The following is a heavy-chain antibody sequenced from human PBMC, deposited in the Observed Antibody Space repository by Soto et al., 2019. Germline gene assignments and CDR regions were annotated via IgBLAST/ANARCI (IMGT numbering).Heavy chain of an antibody. CDR3: ARVAVRRGGSDLGNY. D-gene: IGHD1-26*01. J-gene: IGHJ4*02. V-gene: IGHV1-69*06. Sequence: QVQLVQSGAEVKKPGYSVKVSCKASGGTFSSYAISWVRQAPGQGLEWMGGIIPIFGTANYAQKFQGRVTSTADKSTSPAYMELSSLRSEDTAVYYCARVAVRRGGSDLGNYWGKGTLVSVST. CDR1: GGTFSSYA. CDR2: IIPIFGTA.